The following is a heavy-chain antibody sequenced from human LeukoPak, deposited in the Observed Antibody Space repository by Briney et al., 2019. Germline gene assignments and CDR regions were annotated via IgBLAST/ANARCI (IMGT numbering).Heavy chain of an antibody. CDR3: ARGGSPPEALGDAFDI. CDR1: GFTFSSYW. V-gene: IGHV3-74*01. CDR2: INSDGSTT. Sequence: GGSLRLPCAASGFTFSSYWMHWVRQAPGKGLVWVSRINSDGSTTRYADSVKGRITISRDNAKNTLYLQMNSLRAEDTAVYYCARGGSPPEALGDAFDIWGQGTMVTVSS. J-gene: IGHJ3*02. D-gene: IGHD1-26*01.